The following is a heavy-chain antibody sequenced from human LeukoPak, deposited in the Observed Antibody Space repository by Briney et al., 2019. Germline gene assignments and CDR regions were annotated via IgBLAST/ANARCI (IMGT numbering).Heavy chain of an antibody. CDR1: GGSFSGYY. CDR2: INHSGST. V-gene: IGHV4-34*01. CDR3: ARGLQGSFDP. J-gene: IGHJ5*02. Sequence: SETLSLTCAVYGGSFSGYYWSWIRQPPGKGLEWIGEINHSGSTNYNPSLKSRVTISVDTSKNQFSLKLSSVTAADTAVYYCARGLQGSFDPWGQGTPVTVSS. D-gene: IGHD4-11*01.